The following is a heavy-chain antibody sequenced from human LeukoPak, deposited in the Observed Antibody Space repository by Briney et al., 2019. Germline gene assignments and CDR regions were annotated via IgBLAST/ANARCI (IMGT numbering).Heavy chain of an antibody. CDR2: ISGSGGRT. Sequence: GGSLRLSCAVSGVTFTNAWMNWVRQAPGKGLEWVSGISGSGGRTYYADSVKGRFTISRDKFKNTLYLQMSSLRADDTALYYCGKDPNGDYVGGFDIWGHGTMVIVSS. CDR1: GVTFTNAW. V-gene: IGHV3-23*01. D-gene: IGHD3-16*01. J-gene: IGHJ3*02. CDR3: GKDPNGDYVGGFDI.